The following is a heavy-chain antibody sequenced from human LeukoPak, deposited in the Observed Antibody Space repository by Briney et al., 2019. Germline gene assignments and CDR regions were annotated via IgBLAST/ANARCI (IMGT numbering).Heavy chain of an antibody. CDR1: GGSISIYY. CDR3: ARESSGNYYNPLGYMDV. CDR2: IFTSGIT. Sequence: SETLSLTCTVSGGSISIYYWNWLRQPAGQGLEWIGRIFTSGITNYHPSLKSRVTMSVDTSKNQFSLNLSSVTAADTAVYYCARESSGNYYNPLGYMDVWGKGTTVTVSS. V-gene: IGHV4-4*07. J-gene: IGHJ6*03. D-gene: IGHD3-10*01.